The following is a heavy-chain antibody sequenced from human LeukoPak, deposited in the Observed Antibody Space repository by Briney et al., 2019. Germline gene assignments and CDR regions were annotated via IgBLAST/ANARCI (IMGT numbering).Heavy chain of an antibody. J-gene: IGHJ6*02. CDR1: GFTFSSYA. Sequence: GRSLRLSCAASGFTFSSYAMHWVRQAPGKGLEWVAVISYDGSNKYYADSVKGRFTISRDNSKNKLYLQMNSLRAEDTAVYYCARDVGYSGYVVYYYYGMDVWGQGTTVTVSS. V-gene: IGHV3-30*04. CDR3: ARDVGYSGYVVYYYYGMDV. CDR2: ISYDGSNK. D-gene: IGHD5-12*01.